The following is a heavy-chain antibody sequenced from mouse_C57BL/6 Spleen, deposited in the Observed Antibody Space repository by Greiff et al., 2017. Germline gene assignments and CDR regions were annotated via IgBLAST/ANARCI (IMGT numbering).Heavy chain of an antibody. D-gene: IGHD1-1*01. V-gene: IGHV1-64*01. CDR2: IHPNSGST. CDR3: ARDYDCSSYGDD. Sequence: QVQLQQSGAELVKPGASVKLSCKASGYTFTSYWMHWVKQRPGQGLEWIGMIHPNSGSTNYNEKFKSKATLTVDKSSSTAYMQLSSLTSEDAAVYYCARDYDCSSYGDDWGQCTTLTVSS. J-gene: IGHJ2*01. CDR1: GYTFTSYW.